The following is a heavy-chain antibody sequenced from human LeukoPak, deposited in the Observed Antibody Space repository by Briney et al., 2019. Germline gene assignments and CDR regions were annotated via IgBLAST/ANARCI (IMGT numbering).Heavy chain of an antibody. CDR1: GGSISSSNW. Sequence: SGTLSLTCAVSGGSISSSNWWSWVRQPPGKGLEWIGEIYHSGSNNYNPSLKSRVTISVDKSKNQFSLKLSSVTTADTAVYYCARGRPNSDILTGYVGYWGQGTLVTVSS. D-gene: IGHD3-9*01. CDR2: IYHSGSN. V-gene: IGHV4-4*02. CDR3: ARGRPNSDILTGYVGY. J-gene: IGHJ4*02.